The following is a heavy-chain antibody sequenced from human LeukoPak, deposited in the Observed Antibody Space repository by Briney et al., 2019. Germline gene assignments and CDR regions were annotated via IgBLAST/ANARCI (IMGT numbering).Heavy chain of an antibody. CDR2: ISTSSLYI. V-gene: IGHV3-21*01. CDR1: GFTFSSYT. Sequence: GGALRLSCAACGFTFSSYTMTWVRQAPGKGLEWVSSISTSSLYIYYADSVKGRFTISRDNARNSVYLEMNSLRAEDTAVYYCASQGSGYDSPIDYWGQGTLVTVSS. J-gene: IGHJ4*02. CDR3: ASQGSGYDSPIDY. D-gene: IGHD5-12*01.